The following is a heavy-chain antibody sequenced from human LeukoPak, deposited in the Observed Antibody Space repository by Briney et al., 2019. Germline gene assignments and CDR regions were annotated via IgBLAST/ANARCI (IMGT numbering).Heavy chain of an antibody. D-gene: IGHD6-19*01. CDR2: ISGSGGST. J-gene: IGHJ4*02. CDR3: AKDAERVAVTGHLDY. CDR1: GFSFSSHA. V-gene: IGHV3-23*01. Sequence: PGGSLRLSCASSGFSFSSHAMNWVRQAPGKGLEWVSAISGSGGSTSYAVSVKARFTISRDNSKNTLFLQMNSLRAEDTAVYYCAKDAERVAVTGHLDYWGQGTLVTVSS.